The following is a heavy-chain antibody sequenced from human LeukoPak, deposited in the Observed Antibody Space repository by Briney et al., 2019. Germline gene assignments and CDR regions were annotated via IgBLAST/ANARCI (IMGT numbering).Heavy chain of an antibody. CDR2: ISGSGGST. V-gene: IGHV3-23*01. J-gene: IGHJ1*01. D-gene: IGHD3-3*01. Sequence: GGSLRLSCAASGFTFSSYAMSWVRQAPGKGLEWVSAISGSGGSTYHADSVKGRFTISRDNSKSTLYLQMNSLRAEDTAVYYCAKVETSVLRSSDFQHWGQGTLVTASS. CDR3: AKVETSVLRSSDFQH. CDR1: GFTFSSYA.